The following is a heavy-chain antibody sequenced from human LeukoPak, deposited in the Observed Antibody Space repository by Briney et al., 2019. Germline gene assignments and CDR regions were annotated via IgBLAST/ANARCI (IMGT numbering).Heavy chain of an antibody. J-gene: IGHJ4*02. CDR2: INHSGST. Sequence: SETLSLTCAVYGGSFSGYYWSWIRQPPEKGLEWIGEINHSGSTNYNPSLKSRVTISVDTSKNQFSLKLSSVTAADTAVYYCARLVCGGDCYSDYWGQGTLVTVSS. V-gene: IGHV4-34*01. D-gene: IGHD2-21*02. CDR3: ARLVCGGDCYSDY. CDR1: GGSFSGYY.